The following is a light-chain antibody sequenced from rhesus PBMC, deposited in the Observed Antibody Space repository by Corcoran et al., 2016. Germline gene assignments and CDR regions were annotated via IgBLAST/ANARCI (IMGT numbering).Light chain of an antibody. J-gene: IGKJ4*01. CDR3: QQGYSYPPT. V-gene: IGKV1-43*03. CDR2: RAS. CDR1: QSLSNY. Sequence: DIQMTQSPSSLSASVGDRVTITCQASQSLSNYLNWYQQKPGKIPKLLIYRASSLQSGIPSRFSGSGSGKDFTLTISRLQPEDFATYYCQQGYSYPPTFGGGTKVELK.